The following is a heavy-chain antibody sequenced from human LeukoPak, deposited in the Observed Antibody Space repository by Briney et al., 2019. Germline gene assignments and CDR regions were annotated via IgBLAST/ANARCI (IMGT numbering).Heavy chain of an antibody. V-gene: IGHV3-48*03. Sequence: GGSLRLSCAASGFTFSSYEMNWVRQAPGKELEWVSYISSSGSTIYYADSVKGRFTISRDNAKNSLYLQMNSLRAEDTAVYYCARDSLDFWSGYYFDYWGQGTLVTVSS. CDR2: ISSSGSTI. CDR3: ARDSLDFWSGYYFDY. CDR1: GFTFSSYE. J-gene: IGHJ4*02. D-gene: IGHD3-3*01.